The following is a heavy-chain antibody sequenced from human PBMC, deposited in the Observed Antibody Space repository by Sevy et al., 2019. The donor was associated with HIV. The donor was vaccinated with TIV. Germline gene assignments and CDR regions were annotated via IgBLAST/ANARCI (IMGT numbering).Heavy chain of an antibody. V-gene: IGHV1-2*02. Sequence: ASVKVSCKASGYTFTGYYMHWVRQAPGQGLEWMGWINPNSGGTNYAQKFQGRVTMTRETSISTAYMELSRLRSDDTAVYYCARGHGGTFVDTAMVHFDYWGQGTLVTVSS. D-gene: IGHD5-18*01. CDR2: INPNSGGT. CDR3: ARGHGGTFVDTAMVHFDY. J-gene: IGHJ4*02. CDR1: GYTFTGYY.